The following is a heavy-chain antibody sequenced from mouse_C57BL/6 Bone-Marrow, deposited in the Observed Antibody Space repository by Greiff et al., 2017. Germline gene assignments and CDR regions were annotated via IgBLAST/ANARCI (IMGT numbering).Heavy chain of an antibody. Sequence: EVQGVESGGGLVKPGGSLKLSCAASGFTFSSYAMSWVRQTPEQRLEWVATISDGGSYTYYPDNVKGRFTISRDNAKNNLYLQMSHLKSEDTAMYYCARPVGDYYAMDYWGQGTSVTVSS. CDR2: ISDGGSYT. J-gene: IGHJ4*01. V-gene: IGHV5-4*01. CDR3: ARPVGDYYAMDY. CDR1: GFTFSSYA.